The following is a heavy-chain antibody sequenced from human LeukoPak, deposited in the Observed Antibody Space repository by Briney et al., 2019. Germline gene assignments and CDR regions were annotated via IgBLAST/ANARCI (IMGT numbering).Heavy chain of an antibody. J-gene: IGHJ5*02. CDR2: IYSDNT. CDR3: ARDNSVRDEAWWFNP. V-gene: IGHV3-53*01. D-gene: IGHD5-24*01. Sequence: GGSLRLSCTVSGFTVSSNSMSWVRQAPGKGLEWVSFIYSDNTHYSDSVKGRFTISRDNSKNTLYLQMNSLRAEDTAVYYCARDNSVRDEAWWFNPWGQGTLVTVSS. CDR1: GFTVSSNS.